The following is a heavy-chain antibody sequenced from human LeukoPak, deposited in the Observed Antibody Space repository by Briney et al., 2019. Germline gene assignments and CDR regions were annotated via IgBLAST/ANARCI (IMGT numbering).Heavy chain of an antibody. Sequence: PGGSLRLSCAASGFTFSSYGMHWVRQAPGKGLEWVAFIRYDGGNKYYADSVKGRFTISRDNSKNTLYLQMNSLRAEDTAVYYCAKMERTGYYDYWGQGTLVTVSS. J-gene: IGHJ4*02. CDR2: IRYDGGNK. CDR1: GFTFSSYG. CDR3: AKMERTGYYDY. D-gene: IGHD3-9*01. V-gene: IGHV3-30*02.